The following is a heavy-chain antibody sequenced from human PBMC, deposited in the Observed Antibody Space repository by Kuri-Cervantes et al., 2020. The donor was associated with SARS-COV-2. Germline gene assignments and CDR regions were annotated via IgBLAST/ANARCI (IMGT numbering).Heavy chain of an antibody. V-gene: IGHV3-7*01. D-gene: IGHD2-15*01. CDR2: IKQDGSET. J-gene: IGHJ4*02. CDR3: ARELGGGSV. CDR1: GITFSSYW. Sequence: GGSLRLSCAGSGITFSSYWMNWVRQAPGKGLEWVANIKQDGSETYYVDSVKGRFTISRDNAKNSLFLQTNSLRAEDTAVYYCARELGGGSVWGQGTLVTVSS.